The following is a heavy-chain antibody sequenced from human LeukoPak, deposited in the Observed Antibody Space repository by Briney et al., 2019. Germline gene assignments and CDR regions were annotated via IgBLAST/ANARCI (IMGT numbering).Heavy chain of an antibody. CDR1: GASISSGDYY. Sequence: SQTLSLTCSVSGASISSGDYYWSWIRQPAGKGLEWIGRIYTNGATNYNPSLKSRFTISADTSNNQFSLKVTSVTAADTAVYYCARVVLQWPPNWFDPWGQGTLVTASS. CDR3: ARVVLQWPPNWFDP. V-gene: IGHV4-61*02. J-gene: IGHJ5*02. D-gene: IGHD6-19*01. CDR2: IYTNGAT.